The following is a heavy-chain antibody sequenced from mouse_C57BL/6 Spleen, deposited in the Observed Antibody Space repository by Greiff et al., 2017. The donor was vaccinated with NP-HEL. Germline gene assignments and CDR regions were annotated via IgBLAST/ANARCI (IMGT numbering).Heavy chain of an antibody. CDR3: ARPYGNWFDY. V-gene: IGHV5-4*03. D-gene: IGHD2-1*01. Sequence: DVMLVESGGGLVKPGGSLKLSCAASGFTFSSYAMSWVRQTPEKRLEWVATISDGGSYTYYPDNVKGRFTISRDNAKNNLYLQMSHLKSEDTAMYYCARPYGNWFDYWGQGTTLTVSS. CDR2: ISDGGSYT. J-gene: IGHJ2*01. CDR1: GFTFSSYA.